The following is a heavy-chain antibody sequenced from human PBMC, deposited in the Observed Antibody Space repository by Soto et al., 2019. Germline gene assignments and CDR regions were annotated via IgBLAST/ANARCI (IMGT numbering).Heavy chain of an antibody. Sequence: GGSLRLSCAASGFTFSSYWMSWVRQAPGKGLEWVANIKQDGSEKYYVDSVKGRFTISRDNAKNSLYLQMNSLRAEDTTVYYCARFGTVGFYYCSSPSCNWFDPWGQGTLVTVSS. D-gene: IGHD2-2*01. CDR3: ARFGTVGFYYCSSPSCNWFDP. CDR1: GFTFSSYW. V-gene: IGHV3-7*03. CDR2: IKQDGSEK. J-gene: IGHJ5*02.